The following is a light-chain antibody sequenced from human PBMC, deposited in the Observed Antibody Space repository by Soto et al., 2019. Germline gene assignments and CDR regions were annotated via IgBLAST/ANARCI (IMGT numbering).Light chain of an antibody. CDR1: QSVSSNY. J-gene: IGKJ1*01. Sequence: EIVLKQSPGTLSLSPGERATLSCRASQSVSSNYLAWYQQKPGQAPRLRIYGASSRATGIPDRFSGSGSGTDFTLTITRLGPEDFAVYYCQQYGSSPWTFGQGTKVEIK. CDR3: QQYGSSPWT. V-gene: IGKV3-20*01. CDR2: GAS.